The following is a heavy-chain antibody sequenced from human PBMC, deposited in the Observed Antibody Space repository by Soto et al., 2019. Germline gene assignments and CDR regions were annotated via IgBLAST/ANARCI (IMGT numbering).Heavy chain of an antibody. D-gene: IGHD3-3*01. V-gene: IGHV4-34*01. Sequence: SETLSLTCAVYGGSFIGYYWSWIRQPPGKGLEWIGEINHSGSTNYNPSLKSRVTISVDTSKNQFSLKLSSVTAADTAVYYCARVLFIRLLEGLPRGYYYAMDAWGQVTTLAVAS. CDR2: INHSGST. CDR3: ARVLFIRLLEGLPRGYYYAMDA. CDR1: GGSFIGYY. J-gene: IGHJ6*02.